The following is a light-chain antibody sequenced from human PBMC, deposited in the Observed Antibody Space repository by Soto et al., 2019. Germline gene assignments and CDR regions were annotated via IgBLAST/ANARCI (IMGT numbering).Light chain of an antibody. CDR3: QQYNNWPRT. CDR2: GAS. CDR1: QSVSSSY. V-gene: IGKV3-20*01. J-gene: IGKJ1*01. Sequence: EIVLTQYPGTLSLSPGERATLSCRASQSVSSSYLAWYQQKTGQAPRLLIYGASSRATGIPARLSGSGYGTDFTLTISSLKSEDFAVYYCQQYNNWPRTFGHGTKVDI.